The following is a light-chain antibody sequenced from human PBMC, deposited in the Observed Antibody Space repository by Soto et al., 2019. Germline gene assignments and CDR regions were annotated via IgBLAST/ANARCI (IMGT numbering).Light chain of an antibody. V-gene: IGLV2-23*01. CDR3: CSYAGSSL. Sequence: QSALTQPASVSGSPGQSIAISCTGVSTNIWNYNLVSWYQHRPGEVPKLIIYDGTKRPSGISNRFSGSKSGTTASLTISGLQAEDEADYYCCSYAGSSLLGGGTRLTVL. J-gene: IGLJ3*02. CDR2: DGT. CDR1: STNIWNYNL.